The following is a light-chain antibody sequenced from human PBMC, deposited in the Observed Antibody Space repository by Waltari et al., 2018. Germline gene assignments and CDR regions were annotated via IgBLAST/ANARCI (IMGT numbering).Light chain of an antibody. CDR3: QSFDDSLRGSV. Sequence: QSVLTQPPSVSGAPGQGVTISCTGSSSNIGAEDVHRYRQIPGKVPEVVIYSNINRPSGVPDRFSGSKSGTSASLAITGLQAEDEADYYCQSFDDSLRGSVFGGGTKLTVL. CDR1: SSNIGAED. V-gene: IGLV1-40*01. CDR2: SNI. J-gene: IGLJ3*02.